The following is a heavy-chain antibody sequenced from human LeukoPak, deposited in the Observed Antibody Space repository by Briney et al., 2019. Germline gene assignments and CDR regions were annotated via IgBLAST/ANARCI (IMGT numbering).Heavy chain of an antibody. Sequence: SETLSLTCTVSGGSISSSSYYWGWIRQPPGKGLEWIGSIYYSGSTYYNPSLKSRVTISVDTSKNQFALKLSSVTAADTAVYYCAHFRGGAFDFWGRGTMVTVSA. CDR3: AHFRGGAFDF. V-gene: IGHV4-39*01. CDR1: GGSISSSSYY. J-gene: IGHJ3*01. CDR2: IYYSGST. D-gene: IGHD3-16*01.